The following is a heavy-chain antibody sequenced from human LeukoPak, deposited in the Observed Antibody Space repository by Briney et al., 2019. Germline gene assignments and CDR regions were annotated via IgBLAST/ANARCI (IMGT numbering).Heavy chain of an antibody. CDR2: IYYSGST. J-gene: IGHJ5*02. V-gene: IGHV4-61*01. D-gene: IGHD5-12*01. Sequence: PSETLSLTCAVSGGSISSSYYWSWIRQPPGKGLEWIGYIYYSGSTNYNPSLKSRVTISVDTSKNQFSLKLSSVTAADTAVYYCARNNGDSGYDWWFDPWGQGTLVTVSS. CDR1: GGSISSSYY. CDR3: ARNNGDSGYDWWFDP.